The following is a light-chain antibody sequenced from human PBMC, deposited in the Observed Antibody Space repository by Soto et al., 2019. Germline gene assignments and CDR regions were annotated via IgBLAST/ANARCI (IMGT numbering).Light chain of an antibody. V-gene: IGKV3-11*01. CDR2: GAS. J-gene: IGKJ1*01. CDR3: QQGSTWPWT. Sequence: EIVLTQSPATLSLSPGERATLFCRASQSVGSSLAWYQQKLGQAPRLLIYGASDRATDIPGRFSGSGSGTDFTLIISSLEPGDFAFYYCQQGSTWPWTFGQGTKVEIK. CDR1: QSVGSS.